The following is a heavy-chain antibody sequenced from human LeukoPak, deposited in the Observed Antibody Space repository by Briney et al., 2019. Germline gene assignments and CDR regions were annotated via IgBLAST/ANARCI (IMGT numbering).Heavy chain of an antibody. CDR3: ARDYKYAFDN. V-gene: IGHV3-48*01. J-gene: IGHJ4*02. CDR1: GFTFSDYS. CDR2: IGIDSGNT. Sequence: GGSLRLSCAASGFTFSDYSMNWVRQAPGKGLEWISYIGIDSGNTNCADSVKGRFTISGDKAKNSLYLQMNSLRVEDTAVYYCARDYKYAFDNWGQETLVTVSS. D-gene: IGHD5-24*01.